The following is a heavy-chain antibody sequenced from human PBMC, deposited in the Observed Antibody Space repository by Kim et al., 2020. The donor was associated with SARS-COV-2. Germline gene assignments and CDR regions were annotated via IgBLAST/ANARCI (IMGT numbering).Heavy chain of an antibody. V-gene: IGHV3-23*01. CDR2: T. CDR3: AKRGNLQRPGY. Sequence: TYYADSVKGRFTISRDNSKNTLYLQMNSLRAEDTAVYYCAKRGNLQRPGYWGQGTLVTVSS. J-gene: IGHJ4*02.